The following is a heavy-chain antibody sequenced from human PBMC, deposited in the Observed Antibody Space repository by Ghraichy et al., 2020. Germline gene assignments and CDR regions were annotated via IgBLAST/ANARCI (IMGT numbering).Heavy chain of an antibody. Sequence: GGSLRLSCAASGFSFSSYWMSWVRQAPGKGLEGVANINEDGSAKHYVDSVKGRFTISRDNAENSVYLQMNSLRAEDTAVYYCVRDEGYYDIGYWGQGTLVTVSS. CDR1: GFSFSSYW. CDR2: INEDGSAK. CDR3: VRDEGYYDIGY. V-gene: IGHV3-7*01. D-gene: IGHD3-16*01. J-gene: IGHJ4*02.